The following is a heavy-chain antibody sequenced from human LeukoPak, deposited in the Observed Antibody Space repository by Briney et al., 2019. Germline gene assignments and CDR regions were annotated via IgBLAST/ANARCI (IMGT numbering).Heavy chain of an antibody. CDR3: VSFYEAY. Sequence: GGSLRLSCAASGNYWMHWVRQAPGRGLVWVSHINSDGSWTSYADSVKGRFTISKDNAKNTVYLQMNNLRAEDTAVYYCVSFYEAYWGRGTLVTVSS. D-gene: IGHD2/OR15-2a*01. V-gene: IGHV3-74*01. J-gene: IGHJ4*02. CDR2: INSDGSWT. CDR1: GNYW.